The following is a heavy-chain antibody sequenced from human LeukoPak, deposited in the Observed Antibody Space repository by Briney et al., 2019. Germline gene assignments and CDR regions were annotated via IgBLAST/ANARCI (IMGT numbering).Heavy chain of an antibody. CDR3: ARVMSSGYNY. CDR2: INHSGST. D-gene: IGHD3-22*01. J-gene: IGHJ4*02. V-gene: IGHV4-34*01. Sequence: SETLSLTCAVYGGSFSGYYWSWIRQPPGKGLEWIGEINHSGSTNYNPSLKSRVTISVDTSKNQFSLKLSSVTAADTAVYYCARVMSSGYNYWGQGTLVTVSS. CDR1: GGSFSGYY.